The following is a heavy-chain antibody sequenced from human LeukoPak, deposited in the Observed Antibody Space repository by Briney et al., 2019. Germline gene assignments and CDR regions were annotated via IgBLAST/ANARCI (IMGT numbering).Heavy chain of an antibody. CDR3: AKGGEATVRDGYNYYYYYMEV. CDR1: GITFSNHA. J-gene: IGHJ6*03. Sequence: GGSLRLSCAASGITFSNHAMSWVRQAPGKGLEWVSLISGSGGHTYYGDSVKGRFTISRDSAENTLYLQMNSLRAEDTAVYYCAKGGEATVRDGYNYYYYYMEVWGRGTTVTVSS. V-gene: IGHV3-23*01. D-gene: IGHD5-24*01. CDR2: ISGSGGHT.